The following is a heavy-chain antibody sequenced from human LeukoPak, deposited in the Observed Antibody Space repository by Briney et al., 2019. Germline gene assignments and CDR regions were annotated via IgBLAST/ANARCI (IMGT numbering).Heavy chain of an antibody. D-gene: IGHD1-7*01. CDR2: INPNSGGT. CDR3: ARDPFITGTTHDAFDI. V-gene: IGHV1-2*02. CDR1: GYTFTGYY. J-gene: IGHJ3*02. Sequence: VASVKVSCKASGYTFTGYYMRWVRQAPGQGLEWMGWINPNSGGTNYAQKFQGRVTMTRDTSISTAYMELSSLRSEDTAVYYCARDPFITGTTHDAFDIWGQGTMVTVSS.